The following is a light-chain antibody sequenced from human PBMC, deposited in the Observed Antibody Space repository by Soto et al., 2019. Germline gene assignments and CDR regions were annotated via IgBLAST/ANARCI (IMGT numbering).Light chain of an antibody. CDR1: QSVSSSY. CDR2: GAS. V-gene: IGKV3-20*01. CDR3: QKYGSSPST. Sequence: EIVLTQSPGTLSLSPGERATVSCRASQSVSSSYLAWYQQKPGQAPRLLIYGASSRATGIPDRFSGSGSGTDFTLTISRPAPEDFAVYYCQKYGSSPSTFGPGTKGDIK. J-gene: IGKJ3*01.